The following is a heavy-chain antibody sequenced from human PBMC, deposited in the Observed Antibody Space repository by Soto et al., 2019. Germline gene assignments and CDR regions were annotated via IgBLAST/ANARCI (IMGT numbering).Heavy chain of an antibody. D-gene: IGHD3-10*01. CDR1: GVSLTGYH. J-gene: IGHJ4*03. V-gene: IGHV4-59*01. Sequence: QVHLQESGPGLVKPSETLSLTCNGSGVSLTGYHWNWIRQTPGKPLEWIGFVYYSGSVSYTPSLKGRASISVDRSKNQFSLRLTSVTAADTAVYYCARRLNLGSFDHWGHGPLVTVSS. CDR2: VYYSGSV. CDR3: ARRLNLGSFDH.